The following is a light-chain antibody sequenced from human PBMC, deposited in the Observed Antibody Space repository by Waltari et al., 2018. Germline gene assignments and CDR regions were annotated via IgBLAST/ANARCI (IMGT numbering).Light chain of an antibody. V-gene: IGKV3-15*01. CDR3: QQYNKWPPLT. CDR1: QNIHDN. Sequence: EVLMTQSPATLSVSPGERVTLYCRASQNIHDNLAWYQQKPGQAPRLLIYGASTRATAIPARFRGSGSGTEFTLTISSLQSEDFAIYYCQQYNKWPPLTFGGGTKVEIK. J-gene: IGKJ4*01. CDR2: GAS.